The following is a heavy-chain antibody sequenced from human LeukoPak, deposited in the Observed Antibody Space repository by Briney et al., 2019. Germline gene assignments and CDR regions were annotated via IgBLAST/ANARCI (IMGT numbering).Heavy chain of an antibody. Sequence: ASVKVSCKASGYTFTSYAMHWVRQAPGQRLEWMGWINAGNGNTKYSQKFQGRVTITRDTSASTAYMELSSLRSEDTAVYYCAGGEIVGATQRALDIWGQGTMVTVSS. CDR3: AGGEIVGATQRALDI. CDR1: GYTFTSYA. V-gene: IGHV1-3*01. J-gene: IGHJ3*02. D-gene: IGHD1-26*01. CDR2: INAGNGNT.